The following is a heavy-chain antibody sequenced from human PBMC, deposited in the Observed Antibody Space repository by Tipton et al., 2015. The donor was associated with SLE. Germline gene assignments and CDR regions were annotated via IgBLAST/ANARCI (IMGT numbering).Heavy chain of an antibody. Sequence: TLSLTCAVSGGSIRSSNWWSWVRQPPGKRLEWIAYIYHSGITNYNPSLQSRVTISVDTSKNQLSLKLSSVTAADTAVYYCAQAHLWGSYRYASDIWGQGTMVTVSS. D-gene: IGHD3-16*02. CDR2: IYHSGIT. CDR1: GGSIRSSNW. V-gene: IGHV4-4*02. J-gene: IGHJ3*02. CDR3: AQAHLWGSYRYASDI.